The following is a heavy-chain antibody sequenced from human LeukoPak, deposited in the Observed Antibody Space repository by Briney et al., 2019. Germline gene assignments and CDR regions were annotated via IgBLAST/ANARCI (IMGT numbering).Heavy chain of an antibody. D-gene: IGHD2-2*02. V-gene: IGHV3-7*01. J-gene: IGHJ6*03. CDR3: ASAPSGGCSSTSCYSYYYMDV. CDR2: INQDGSQK. CDR1: GFTFSIYW. Sequence: GGSLRLSCAASGFTFSIYWMSWVRQAPGKGLEWVANINQDGSQKYYVDSVKGRFTISRDNSKNTLYLQMNSLRAEDTAVYYCASAPSGGCSSTSCYSYYYMDVWGKGTTVTVSS.